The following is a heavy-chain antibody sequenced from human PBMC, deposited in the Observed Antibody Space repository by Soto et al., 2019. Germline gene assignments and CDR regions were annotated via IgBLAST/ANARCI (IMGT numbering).Heavy chain of an antibody. J-gene: IGHJ6*02. Sequence: SETLSHTCTASGGSISTENYYWRWDRQHPGKALEWIGYIYHSGRTFYTQSLKSRSPISVDTFKNQFTLHLTSVTAADTAVYSCARARFCNSSISPVYHAVDVWGQGNTVTVSS. D-gene: IGHD2-2*01. CDR1: GGSISTENYY. CDR2: IYHSGRT. CDR3: ARARFCNSSISPVYHAVDV. V-gene: IGHV4-31*03.